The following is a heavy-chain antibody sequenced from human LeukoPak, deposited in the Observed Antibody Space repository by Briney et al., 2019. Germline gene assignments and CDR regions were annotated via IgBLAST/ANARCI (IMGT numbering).Heavy chain of an antibody. CDR3: ARLAVYYDSSGYPAGPYFDY. D-gene: IGHD3-22*01. J-gene: IGHJ4*02. CDR2: IYYSGST. V-gene: IGHV4-59*08. Sequence: SETLSLTCTVSGGSISSYYWSWIRQPPGKGLEWIGYIYYSGSTNYNPSLKSRVTISVGTSKNQFSLKLSSVTAADTAVYYCARLAVYYDSSGYPAGPYFDYWGQGTLVTVSS. CDR1: GGSISSYY.